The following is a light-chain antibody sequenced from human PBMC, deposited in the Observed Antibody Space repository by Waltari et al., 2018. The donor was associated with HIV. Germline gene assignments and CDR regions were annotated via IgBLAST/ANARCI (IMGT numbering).Light chain of an antibody. CDR2: KAS. CDR1: QTISSW. CDR3: QQYNSYSWK. J-gene: IGKJ1*01. Sequence: DIQMTQSPSTLSASVGDRVTITCRASQTISSWLAWYQQKPGKAPNLLIYKASSLETGVPSRFSGSGSGTEFTLTISSLQPDDFATYYCQQYNSYSWKFGQGTKVEIK. V-gene: IGKV1-5*03.